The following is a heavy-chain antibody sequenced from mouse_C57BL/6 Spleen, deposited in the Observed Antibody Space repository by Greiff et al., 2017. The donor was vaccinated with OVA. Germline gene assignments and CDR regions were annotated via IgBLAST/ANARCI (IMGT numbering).Heavy chain of an antibody. V-gene: IGHV1-18*01. CDR2: INPNNGGT. Sequence: DVKLQESGPELVKPGASVKIPCKASGYTFTDYNMDWVKQSHGKSLEWIGDINPNNGGTIYNQKFKGKATLTVDKSSSTAYMELRSLTSEDTAVYYCARGRYGGFAYWGQGTLVTVSA. J-gene: IGHJ3*01. CDR1: GYTFTDYN. CDR3: ARGRYGGFAY. D-gene: IGHD2-12*01.